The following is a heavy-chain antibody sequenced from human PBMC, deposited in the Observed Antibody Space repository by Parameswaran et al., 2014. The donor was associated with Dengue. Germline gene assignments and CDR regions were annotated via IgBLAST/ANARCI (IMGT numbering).Heavy chain of an antibody. J-gene: IGHJ6*02. V-gene: IGHV4-59*13. CDR2: IYYSGST. CDR3: ARDGPTWDYYYGMDV. Sequence: PGKGLEWIGYIYYSGSTNYNPSLKSRVTISVDTSKNQLSLKLSSVTAADTAVYYCARDGPTWDYYYGMDVWGQGTTVTVSS. D-gene: IGHD4-11*01.